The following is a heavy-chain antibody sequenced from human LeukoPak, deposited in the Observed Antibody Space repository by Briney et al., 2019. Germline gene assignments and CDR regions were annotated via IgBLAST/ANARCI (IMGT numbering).Heavy chain of an antibody. V-gene: IGHV1-2*02. D-gene: IGHD1-7*01. CDR2: INPNSGGT. Sequence: ASVKVSCKASGYTFTGYYMHWVRQAPGQGLEWMGWINPNSGGTNYAQKFQGRVTMTRDTSISTAYMELSRLRSDDTAVYYCARDGLNNWNYEVPYNWFDPWGQGTLVTVSS. J-gene: IGHJ5*02. CDR3: ARDGLNNWNYEVPYNWFDP. CDR1: GYTFTGYY.